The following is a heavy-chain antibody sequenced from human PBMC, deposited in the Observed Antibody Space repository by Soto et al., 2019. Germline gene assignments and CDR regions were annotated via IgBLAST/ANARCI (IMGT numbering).Heavy chain of an antibody. J-gene: IGHJ6*02. Sequence: QLLESGPGLVKPSETLSLTCTVSGGSISSSSYYWGWIRQPPGKGLEWIGSIYYSGSTYYNPSLKSRVTISVDTSKNQFSLKLSSVTAADTAVYYCARLRIAVAEDGMDVWGQGTTVTVSS. D-gene: IGHD6-19*01. CDR2: IYYSGST. V-gene: IGHV4-39*01. CDR1: GGSISSSSYY. CDR3: ARLRIAVAEDGMDV.